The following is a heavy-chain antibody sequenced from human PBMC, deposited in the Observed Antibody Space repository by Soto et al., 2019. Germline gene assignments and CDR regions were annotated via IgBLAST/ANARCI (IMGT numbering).Heavy chain of an antibody. Sequence: QVQLVQSGAEVKKPGASVKVSCKASGYTFTSYGISWVRQAPGQGLEWMGWISAYNGNTNYAQKLQGRVTMTTDTSTSTGYMELRTLTSDDTTVYYCARDLGAVAGTRHINGFDPWGQGTPVTVSP. CDR1: GYTFTSYG. CDR3: ARDLGAVAGTRHINGFDP. J-gene: IGHJ5*02. D-gene: IGHD6-19*01. V-gene: IGHV1-18*04. CDR2: ISAYNGNT.